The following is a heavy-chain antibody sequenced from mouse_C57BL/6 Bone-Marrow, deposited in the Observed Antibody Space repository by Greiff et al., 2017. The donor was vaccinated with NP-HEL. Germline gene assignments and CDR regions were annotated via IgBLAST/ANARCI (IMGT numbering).Heavy chain of an antibody. CDR2: IDPEDGDT. V-gene: IGHV14-1*01. CDR1: GFNIKDYY. CDR3: TRSTMPGAWFAY. Sequence: EVQVVESGAELVRPGASVKLSCTASGFNIKDYYMHWVKQRPEQGLEWIGRIDPEDGDTEYAPKFQGKATMTADTSSNTAYLQLSSLTSEDTAFYYCTRSTMPGAWFAYWGQGTLVTVSA. J-gene: IGHJ3*01. D-gene: IGHD2-1*01.